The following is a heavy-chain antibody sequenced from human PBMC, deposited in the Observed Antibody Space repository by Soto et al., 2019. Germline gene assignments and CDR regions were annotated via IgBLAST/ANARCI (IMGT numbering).Heavy chain of an antibody. CDR1: GGSFSGYY. CDR2: INHSGST. CDR3: ARGGCSGGSCLLKSDFDY. J-gene: IGHJ4*02. Sequence: QVQLQQWGAGLLKPSETLSLTCAVYGGSFSGYYWSWIRQPPGKGLEWIGEINHSGSTNYNPSLKSRVTISVDTSKNQFSLKLSSVTAADTAVYYCARGGCSGGSCLLKSDFDYWGQGTLVTVSS. V-gene: IGHV4-34*01. D-gene: IGHD2-15*01.